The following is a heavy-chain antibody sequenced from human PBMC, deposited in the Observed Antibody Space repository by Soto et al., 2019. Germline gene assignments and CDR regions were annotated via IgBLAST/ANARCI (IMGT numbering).Heavy chain of an antibody. CDR3: ARAPRYSSSSWVVFYYMDV. V-gene: IGHV1-69*02. CDR2: IIPILGIG. CDR1: GGTFSSYT. D-gene: IGHD6-6*01. Sequence: QVQLVQSGAEVKKPGSSVKVSCKASGGTFSSYTISWVRQAPGQGLEWMGRIIPILGIGNYAQKFQGRVTITADKSTRTAYMELSSLRSEDTAVYYCARAPRYSSSSWVVFYYMDVWGKGTTVTVSS. J-gene: IGHJ6*03.